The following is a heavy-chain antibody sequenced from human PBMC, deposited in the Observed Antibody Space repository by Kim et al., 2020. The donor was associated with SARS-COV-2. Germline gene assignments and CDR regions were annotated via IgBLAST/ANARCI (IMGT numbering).Heavy chain of an antibody. CDR2: IYYSGST. CDR3: ARLGGSGSYYIVGFDP. V-gene: IGHV4-31*03. Sequence: SETLSLTCTVSGGSISSGGYYWSWIRQHPGKGLEWIGYIYYSGSTYYNPSLKSRVTISVDTSKNQFSLKLSSVTAADTAVYYCARLGGSGSYYIVGFDPWGQGTLVTVSS. D-gene: IGHD3-10*01. CDR1: GGSISSGGYY. J-gene: IGHJ5*02.